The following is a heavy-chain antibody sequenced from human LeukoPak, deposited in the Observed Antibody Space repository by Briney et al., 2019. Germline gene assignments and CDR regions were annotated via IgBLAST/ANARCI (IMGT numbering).Heavy chain of an antibody. CDR1: GGSFSGYY. CDR3: ASVKVLVPY. J-gene: IGHJ4*02. V-gene: IGHV4-34*01. CDR2: INHSGST. Sequence: PSETLSLTCAVHGGSFSGYYWSWIRQPPGKGLEWIGEINHSGSTNYHPSLKSRVTISVDTSKNQFSLKLSSVTAADTAVYYCASVKVLVPYWGQGTLVTVSS. D-gene: IGHD3-22*01.